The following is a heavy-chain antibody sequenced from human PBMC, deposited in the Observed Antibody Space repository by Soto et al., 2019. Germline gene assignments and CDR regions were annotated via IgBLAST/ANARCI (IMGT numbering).Heavy chain of an antibody. CDR1: GFTLSDHY. CDR3: ARGGYEYRY. V-gene: IGHV3-72*01. Sequence: EVQVVESGGGLVQPGGSLRLSCAASGFTLSDHYMDWVRQAPGKGLEWVGRTKNKGNSYTTEYAASVKGRFTISRDDSKNSVYLHMNSLKSEDTAVYYCARGGYEYRYWGQGTLVTGSS. D-gene: IGHD5-12*01. J-gene: IGHJ4*02. CDR2: TKNKGNSYTT.